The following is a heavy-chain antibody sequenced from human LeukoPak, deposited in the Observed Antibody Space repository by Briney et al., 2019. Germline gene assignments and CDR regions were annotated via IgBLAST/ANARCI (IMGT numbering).Heavy chain of an antibody. CDR2: IYTRDSDT. Sequence: ESLKISCKGSGYSFTSYWIGWVRQMPGKGLEWVGIIYTRDSDTRYIPSFHGQVTISADKSISTAYLQWSSLKASDTAMYYCASPLGYSIAGFDPWGQGTLVTVSS. J-gene: IGHJ5*02. CDR1: GYSFTSYW. D-gene: IGHD6-13*01. CDR3: ASPLGYSIAGFDP. V-gene: IGHV5-51*01.